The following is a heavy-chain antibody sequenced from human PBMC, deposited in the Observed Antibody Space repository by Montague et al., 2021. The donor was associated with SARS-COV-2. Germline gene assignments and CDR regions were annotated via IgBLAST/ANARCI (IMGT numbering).Heavy chain of an antibody. J-gene: IGHJ4*02. CDR2: IYSGGSDS. V-gene: IGHV3-23*03. CDR3: ARAGDSAHFYFDS. D-gene: IGHD1-26*01. Sequence: SLRLSCAASGFTFNYYVMSLLRQAPGKGLEWVSVIYSGGSDSYFADSVKGRFTVSRDNSKSTHYLHMHSLGVDDTAVYYCARAGDSAHFYFDSWGQGTLVTVSS. CDR1: GFTFNYYV.